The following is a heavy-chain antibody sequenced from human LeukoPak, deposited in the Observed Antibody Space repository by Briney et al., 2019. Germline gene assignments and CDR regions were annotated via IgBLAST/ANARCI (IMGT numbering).Heavy chain of an antibody. CDR2: ISSSSSYI. CDR1: GFTLSSYS. D-gene: IGHD3-22*01. CDR3: ARTGWPYYYDSSGYRYFDY. J-gene: IGHJ4*02. Sequence: GGSLRLSCAASGFTLSSYSMNWVRQAPGKGLEWVSSISSSSSYIYYADSVKGRFTISRDNAKNSLYLQMNSLRAEDTAVYYCARTGWPYYYDSSGYRYFDYWGQGTLVTVSS. V-gene: IGHV3-21*01.